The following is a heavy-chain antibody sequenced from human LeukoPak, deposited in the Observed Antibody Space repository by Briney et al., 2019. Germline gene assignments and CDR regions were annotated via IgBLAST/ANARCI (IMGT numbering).Heavy chain of an antibody. V-gene: IGHV1-8*01. CDR2: MNPNSGNT. J-gene: IGHJ6*03. Sequence: GASVKVSCKASGYTFTSYDINWVRQATGQGLEWMGWMNPNSGNTGYAQKFQGRVTMTRNTSISTAYMELSSLRSEDTAVYYCARAGLKLGQLAYYYMDVWGKGTTVTVSS. CDR3: ARAGLKLGQLAYYYMDV. CDR1: GYTFTSYD. D-gene: IGHD6-13*01.